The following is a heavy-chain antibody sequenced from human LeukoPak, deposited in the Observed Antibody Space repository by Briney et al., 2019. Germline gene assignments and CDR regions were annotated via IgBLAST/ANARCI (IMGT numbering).Heavy chain of an antibody. CDR2: IYYSGST. J-gene: IGHJ4*02. D-gene: IGHD6-19*01. Sequence: SETLSLTCTVSGGSISSSNYYWGWIRQPPGKGLEWIGSIYYSGSTYYNPSLVSRVTMSVDTSKNQFSLKLNSVTAADTAVYYCASEKSIAVAGRVGYFDYWGQGTLVTVSS. V-gene: IGHV4-39*07. CDR3: ASEKSIAVAGRVGYFDY. CDR1: GGSISSSNYY.